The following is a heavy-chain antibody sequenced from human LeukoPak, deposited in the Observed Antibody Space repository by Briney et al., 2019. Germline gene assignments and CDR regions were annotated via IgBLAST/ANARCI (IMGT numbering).Heavy chain of an antibody. CDR3: ARDRGAASPLWVDP. CDR1: GVAFDSHG. J-gene: IGHJ5*02. CDR2: IWYDGSNK. Sequence: GGSLRLSCAASGVAFDSHGMHWVRQSPGKGLEWVAVIWYDGSNKDYADSVKGRFTISRDNAKNSLYLQMNSLRAEDTAVYYCARDRGAASPLWVDPWGQGTLVTVSS. V-gene: IGHV3-33*01. D-gene: IGHD6-13*01.